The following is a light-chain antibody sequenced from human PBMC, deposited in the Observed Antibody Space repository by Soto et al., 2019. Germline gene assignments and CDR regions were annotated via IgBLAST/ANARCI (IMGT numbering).Light chain of an antibody. CDR3: SSYTSSNTLV. CDR1: SSDIGGYNY. CDR2: EVT. J-gene: IGLJ1*01. V-gene: IGLV2-14*01. Sequence: QSVLTQPASVSGSPGQSITISWTGGSSDIGGYNYVSWFQQHPGKAPKLMIYEVTNRPSGVSNRFSGSKSGSTASLTISGLQAEDEADYYCSSYTSSNTLVFGTGTKVTVL.